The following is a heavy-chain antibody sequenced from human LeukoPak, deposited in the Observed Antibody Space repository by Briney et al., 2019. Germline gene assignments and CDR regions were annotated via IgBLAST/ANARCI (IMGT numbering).Heavy chain of an antibody. CDR3: ARVHDFWSGLFDY. D-gene: IGHD3-3*01. Sequence: ASVKVSCKASGYTFTSYYIHWVRQAPGQGLEWMGIINPLGGSTTYAHKFQDRVTMTRDTSTSTVYMELSSLRSEDTAVYYCARVHDFWSGLFDYWGQRTLVTVSS. CDR2: INPLGGST. CDR1: GYTFTSYY. V-gene: IGHV1-46*01. J-gene: IGHJ4*02.